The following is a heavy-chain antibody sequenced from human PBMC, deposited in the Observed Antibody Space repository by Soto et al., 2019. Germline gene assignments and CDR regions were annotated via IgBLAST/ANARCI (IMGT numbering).Heavy chain of an antibody. CDR3: AKGGRQWLVTSDFNY. D-gene: IGHD6-19*01. Sequence: VQLVESGGGVVQPGRSLQLSCAASGFTFSDYAMHWVRQAPGKGLEWVAVVSHGGRNTHYADSVKGRFTISRDSSKNTVSLEMTSLRAEDTAVYYCAKGGRQWLVTSDFNYWGQGALVTVSS. CDR2: VSHGGRNT. J-gene: IGHJ4*02. CDR1: GFTFSDYA. V-gene: IGHV3-30*18.